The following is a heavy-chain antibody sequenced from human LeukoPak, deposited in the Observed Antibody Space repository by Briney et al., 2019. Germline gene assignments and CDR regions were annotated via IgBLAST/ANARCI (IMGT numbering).Heavy chain of an antibody. CDR1: GFTFSGSA. CDR2: IRSKANSYAT. Sequence: GGSLKLSCAASGFTFSGSAMHWVRQASGKGLEWVCRIRSKANSYATAYAASVKGRFTISRDDSKNTAYLQMNSLKTEDTAVYYCTRQRDSSGYHDYWGQGTLVTVSS. D-gene: IGHD3-22*01. V-gene: IGHV3-73*01. CDR3: TRQRDSSGYHDY. J-gene: IGHJ4*02.